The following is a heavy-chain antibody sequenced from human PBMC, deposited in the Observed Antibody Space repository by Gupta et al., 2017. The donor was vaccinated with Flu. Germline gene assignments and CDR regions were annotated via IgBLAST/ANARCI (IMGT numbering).Heavy chain of an antibody. Sequence: EVQLVETGGSMIQPGGSLRLSCAASGFSVNSNYMSWVLQAPGKGLEGVLLIYSGGSTYYADSVKGRFTISRDNSKNTLYLQMNSLRAEDTAVYYCARMYYDFWSGYAFDIWGQGTMVTVSS. J-gene: IGHJ3*02. CDR2: IYSGGST. D-gene: IGHD3-3*01. V-gene: IGHV3-53*02. CDR3: ARMYYDFWSGYAFDI. CDR1: GFSVNSNY.